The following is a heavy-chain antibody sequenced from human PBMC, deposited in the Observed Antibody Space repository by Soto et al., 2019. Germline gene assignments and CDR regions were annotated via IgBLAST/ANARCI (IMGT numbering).Heavy chain of an antibody. D-gene: IGHD3-10*01. V-gene: IGHV4-31*03. Sequence: QVQLQESGPGLVKPSQTMSLTCTVSGGSISSGGYYWSWIRQHPGKGLEWIGYIYYSGSTYYNPSLKSRVTISVDTSKNQFSLKLSSVTAADTAVYYCARGGTMVRGVLIDAFDIWGQGTMVTVSS. CDR2: IYYSGST. J-gene: IGHJ3*02. CDR3: ARGGTMVRGVLIDAFDI. CDR1: GGSISSGGYY.